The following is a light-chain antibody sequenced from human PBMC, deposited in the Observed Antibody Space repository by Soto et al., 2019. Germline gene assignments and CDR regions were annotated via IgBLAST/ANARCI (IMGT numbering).Light chain of an antibody. V-gene: IGLV2-23*01. J-gene: IGLJ1*01. CDR2: EGT. CDR1: SRDVGSYNL. Sequence: QSVLTQPASVSGSPGQSITISCTGTSRDVGSYNLVSWYQQHPGNAPKLIIYEGTKRPSGVSYRFSGSKSGNTASLTISGLQEEDEGDYHCCSFAGSSIYVFGTGTKVTVL. CDR3: CSFAGSSIYV.